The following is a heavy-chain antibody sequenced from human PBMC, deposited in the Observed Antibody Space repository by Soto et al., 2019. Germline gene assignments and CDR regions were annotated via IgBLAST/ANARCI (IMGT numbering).Heavy chain of an antibody. J-gene: IGHJ4*02. Sequence: RLCCAASGCTFTNYALHWFRQAPGKGLEWVSSISGGGTGTYSADAVKGRFTISRDNSKNTLYLQLNSLRAEDTALYYCAKGYYSGYDLAYFDYCGQGTLVPVSS. V-gene: IGHV3-23*01. CDR3: AKGYYSGYDLAYFDY. D-gene: IGHD5-12*01. CDR1: GCTFTNYA. CDR2: ISGGGTGT.